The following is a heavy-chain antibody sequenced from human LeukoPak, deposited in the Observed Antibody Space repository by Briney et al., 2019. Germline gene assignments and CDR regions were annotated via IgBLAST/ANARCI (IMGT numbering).Heavy chain of an antibody. V-gene: IGHV1-2*02. J-gene: IGHJ6*02. CDR1: GYSFTGYY. D-gene: IGHD2-21*02. CDR3: ARAADDCGGDCGV. CDR2: INPNSGGT. Sequence: ASVKVSCKASGYSFTGYYMHWVRQAPGQGLEWMGWINPNSGGTNYAQKFQGRVTMTRDTSISTAYMELSRLRSDDTAVYYCARAADDCGGDCGVWGQGTTVTVSS.